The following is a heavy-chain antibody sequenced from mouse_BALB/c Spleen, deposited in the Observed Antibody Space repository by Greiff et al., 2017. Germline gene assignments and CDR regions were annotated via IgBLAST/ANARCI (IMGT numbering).Heavy chain of an antibody. CDR1: GFTFSSYA. V-gene: IGHV5-9-4*01. Sequence: EVQVVESGGGLVKPGGSLKLSCAASGFTFSSYAMSWVRQSPEKRLEWVAEISSGGSYTYYPDTVTGRFTISRDNAKNTLYLEMSSLRSEDTAMYYCARRDYVFAYWGQGTLVTVSA. J-gene: IGHJ3*01. D-gene: IGHD2-4*01. CDR3: ARRDYVFAY. CDR2: ISSGGSYT.